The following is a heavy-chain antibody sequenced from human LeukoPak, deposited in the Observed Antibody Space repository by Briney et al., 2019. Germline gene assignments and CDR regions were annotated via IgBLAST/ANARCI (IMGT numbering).Heavy chain of an antibody. CDR1: GYSISSGYY. V-gene: IGHV4-61*02. J-gene: IGHJ2*01. D-gene: IGHD1-7*01. Sequence: SETLSLTCTVSGYSISSGYYWGWIRQPAGKGLEWIGRIYTSGSTNYNPSLKSRVTISVDTSKNQFSLKLSSVTAADTAVYYCARAGGGPTTLYWYFDLWGRGTLVTVSS. CDR3: ARAGGGPTTLYWYFDL. CDR2: IYTSGST.